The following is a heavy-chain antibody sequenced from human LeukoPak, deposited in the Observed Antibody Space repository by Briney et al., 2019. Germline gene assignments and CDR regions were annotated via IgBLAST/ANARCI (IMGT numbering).Heavy chain of an antibody. CDR1: GFTFSSYE. D-gene: IGHD3-22*01. CDR3: AKASAMIVVVSKHFDY. V-gene: IGHV3-48*03. Sequence: GGSLRLSCAASGFTFSSYEMNWVCQAPGKGLEWVSYISSSGSTIYYADSVKGRFTISRDNSKNTLYLQMNSLRAEDTAVYYCAKASAMIVVVSKHFDYWGQGTLVTVSS. CDR2: ISSSGSTI. J-gene: IGHJ4*02.